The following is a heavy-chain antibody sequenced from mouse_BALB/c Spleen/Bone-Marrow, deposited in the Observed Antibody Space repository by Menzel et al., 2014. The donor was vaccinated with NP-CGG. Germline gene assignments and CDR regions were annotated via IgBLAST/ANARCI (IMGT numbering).Heavy chain of an antibody. Sequence: VQLKDSGAELVRPGALVKLSCKASGFNIKDYYMHWVKQRPEQGLEWIGWIDPENGNTIYDPKFQGEATITADTSSNTAYLQLSSLTSEDTAVYYCARWDYYGSSYRYFDVWGAGTTVTVSS. CDR3: ARWDYYGSSYRYFDV. CDR1: GFNIKDYY. J-gene: IGHJ1*01. D-gene: IGHD1-1*01. V-gene: IGHV14-1*02. CDR2: IDPENGNT.